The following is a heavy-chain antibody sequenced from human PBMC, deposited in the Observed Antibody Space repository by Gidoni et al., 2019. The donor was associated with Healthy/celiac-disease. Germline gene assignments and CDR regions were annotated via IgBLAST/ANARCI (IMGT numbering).Heavy chain of an antibody. J-gene: IGHJ4*02. CDR1: GFTLSSYA. V-gene: IGHV3-30-3*01. Sequence: HVQLVESGGGLVHPGRSRRLPCAASGFTLSSYAMHWVRQAPGKGLEWVAVIAYDGGNKYYADSVKGRFTISRDNSKSTLYLQMNSLRAEDTAVYYCARGLDGSGSYYPDYWGQGTLVTVSS. D-gene: IGHD3-10*01. CDR2: IAYDGGNK. CDR3: ARGLDGSGSYYPDY.